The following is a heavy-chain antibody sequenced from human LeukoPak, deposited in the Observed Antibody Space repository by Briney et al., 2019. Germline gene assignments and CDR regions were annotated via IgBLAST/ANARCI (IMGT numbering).Heavy chain of an antibody. Sequence: PSETLSLTCIVSGGFISSTSYYWGWIRQSPGKGLEWIGSFYYSGSIFDNRSLRSRVTISIDMSKNQFLLKLTSVTAADTAVYYCARAYGDYPLTWFDYWGQGTLVTVSS. J-gene: IGHJ4*02. V-gene: IGHV4-39*07. D-gene: IGHD4-17*01. CDR3: ARAYGDYPLTWFDY. CDR1: GGFISSTSYY. CDR2: FYYSGSI.